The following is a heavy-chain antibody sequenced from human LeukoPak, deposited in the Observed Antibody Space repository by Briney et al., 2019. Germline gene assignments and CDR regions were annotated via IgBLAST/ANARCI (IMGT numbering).Heavy chain of an antibody. CDR3: ASSPGYSSSWLGFDY. CDR1: GGSFSGYY. CDR2: INHSGST. Sequence: PSETLSLTCAVYGGSFSGYYWSWIRQPPGKGLEWIGEINHSGSTNYNPSLKSRVTISVDTSKNQFSLKLSSVTAADTAVYYCASSPGYSSSWLGFDYWGQGTLVTVSS. V-gene: IGHV4-34*01. J-gene: IGHJ4*02. D-gene: IGHD6-13*01.